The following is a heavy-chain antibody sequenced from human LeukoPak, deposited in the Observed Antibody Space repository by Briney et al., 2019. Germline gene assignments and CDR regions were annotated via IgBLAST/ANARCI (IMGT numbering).Heavy chain of an antibody. D-gene: IGHD3-16*02. CDR3: ARPVIRTSRDLDY. CDR2: ISYDGSNK. CDR1: GFTFSSYA. V-gene: IGHV3-30-3*01. Sequence: GRSLRPSCAASGFTFSSYAMHWVRQAPGKGLEWVAVISYDGSNKYYADSVKGRFTISRDNSKNTLYLQMNSLRAEDTAVCYCARPVIRTSRDLDYWGQGTLVTVSS. J-gene: IGHJ4*02.